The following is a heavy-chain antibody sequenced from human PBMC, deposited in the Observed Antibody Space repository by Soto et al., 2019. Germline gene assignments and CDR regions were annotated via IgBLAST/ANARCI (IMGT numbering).Heavy chain of an antibody. CDR3: AREGGESSDGLYYFDS. V-gene: IGHV4-30-4*01. D-gene: IGHD3-16*01. CDR2: IYYSGNT. J-gene: IGHJ4*02. Sequence: SETLSLTCTVSGGSTSSDNYWSWIRQPPGKGLEWIGHIYYSGNTDYNPSLKSRLAISIDTSKDQFSLKLSSVTAADTAVYFCAREGGESSDGLYYFDSWGQGSLVTVSS. CDR1: GGSTSSDNY.